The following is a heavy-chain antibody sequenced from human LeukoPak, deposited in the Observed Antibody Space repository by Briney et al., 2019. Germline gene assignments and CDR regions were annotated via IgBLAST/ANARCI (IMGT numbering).Heavy chain of an antibody. V-gene: IGHV3-33*06. CDR3: AKDLWPGDYVWYYYMDV. J-gene: IGHJ6*03. CDR2: IWYDGSNK. CDR1: GFTFSSYG. Sequence: PGRSLRLSCAASGFTFSSYGMHWVRQAPGKGLEWVAVIWYDGSNKYYADSVKGRFTISRDNSKSTLYLQMNSLRAEDTAVYYCAKDLWPGDYVWYYYMDVWGKGTTVTVSS. D-gene: IGHD4-17*01.